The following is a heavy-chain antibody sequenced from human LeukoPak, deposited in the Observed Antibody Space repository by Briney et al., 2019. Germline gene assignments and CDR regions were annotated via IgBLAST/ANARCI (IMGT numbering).Heavy chain of an antibody. D-gene: IGHD2-15*01. V-gene: IGHV3-11*01. Sequence: GVSLRLSCAASGVTFSDFYMSWIRQAPGKGLEFISYISGGGDTIFYADSVKGRFAISRDNAKNSLYLHMNSLRAEDTAVYYCARVHCSGGGCSSWGQGTLVTVSS. CDR2: ISGGGDTI. J-gene: IGHJ4*02. CDR1: GVTFSDFY. CDR3: ARVHCSGGGCSS.